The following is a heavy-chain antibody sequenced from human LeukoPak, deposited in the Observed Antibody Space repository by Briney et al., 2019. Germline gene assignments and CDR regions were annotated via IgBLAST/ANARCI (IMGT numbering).Heavy chain of an antibody. CDR1: GGTFSSYA. CDR2: IIPIFGTA. D-gene: IGHD3-9*01. V-gene: IGHV1-69*05. Sequence: GASVKVSCKASGGTFSSYAISWVRQAPGQGLEWMGGIIPIFGTANYVQKFQGRVTITTDESTSTAYMELNSLSAEDTALYYCVRDRYFDWSDAFDVWGQGTMVTVSS. CDR3: VRDRYFDWSDAFDV. J-gene: IGHJ3*01.